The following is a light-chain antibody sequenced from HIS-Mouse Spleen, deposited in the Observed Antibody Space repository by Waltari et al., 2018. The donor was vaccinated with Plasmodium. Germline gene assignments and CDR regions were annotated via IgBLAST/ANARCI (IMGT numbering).Light chain of an antibody. CDR3: QQYNSYSWT. Sequence: DIQMTQSPSTLSASVGDRVTITCRASQIISSWLAWYQKKPGKAPKLLIYKASSLESWVPSRFSGSGSGTEFTLTISSLQPDDFATYYCQQYNSYSWTFGQGTKVEIK. V-gene: IGKV1-5*03. CDR2: KAS. CDR1: QIISSW. J-gene: IGKJ1*01.